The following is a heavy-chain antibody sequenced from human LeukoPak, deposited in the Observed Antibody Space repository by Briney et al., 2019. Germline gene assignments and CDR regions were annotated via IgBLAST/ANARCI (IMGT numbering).Heavy chain of an antibody. CDR2: INPSGGST. V-gene: IGHV1-46*03. D-gene: IGHD3-10*01. J-gene: IGHJ4*02. CDR1: GGTFSSYA. CDR3: ARVRGVITSFDY. Sequence: GSSVKVSCKASGGTFSSYAISWVRQAPGQGLEWMGIINPSGGSTSYAQKFQGRVTMTRDTSTSTAYMELSSLRSEDTAVYYCARVRGVITSFDYWGQGTLVTVSS.